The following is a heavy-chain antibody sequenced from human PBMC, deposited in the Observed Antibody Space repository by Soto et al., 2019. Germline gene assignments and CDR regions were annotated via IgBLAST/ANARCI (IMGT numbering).Heavy chain of an antibody. Sequence: GGSLRLSCAASGFTFSTYGMHWVRQAPGKGLEWVAAMSYDGTKEYYVDSVKGRFTISRDNSRNTLFLQLNSLRAEDTAVYYCASWGHIVPVSPTDFDNWGEGTLVTVSS. D-gene: IGHD2-21*01. CDR3: ASWGHIVPVSPTDFDN. CDR1: GFTFSTYG. CDR2: MSYDGTKE. J-gene: IGHJ4*02. V-gene: IGHV3-30*03.